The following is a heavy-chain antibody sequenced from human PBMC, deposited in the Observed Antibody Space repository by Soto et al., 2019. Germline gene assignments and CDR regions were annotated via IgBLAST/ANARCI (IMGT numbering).Heavy chain of an antibody. V-gene: IGHV3-23*01. Sequence: GGSLRLSCAASGFTFSSYAMSWVRQAPGKGLEWVSAISGSGGSTYYADSVKGRFTISRDNSKNTLYLQMNSLRAEDTAVYYCAKDSLKYYYGSGSYYNFDYWGQGTLVTVSS. CDR1: GFTFSSYA. CDR2: ISGSGGST. J-gene: IGHJ4*02. CDR3: AKDSLKYYYGSGSYYNFDY. D-gene: IGHD3-10*01.